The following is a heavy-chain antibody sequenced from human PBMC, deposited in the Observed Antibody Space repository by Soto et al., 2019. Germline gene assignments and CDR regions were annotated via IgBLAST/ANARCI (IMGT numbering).Heavy chain of an antibody. V-gene: IGHV1-24*01. D-gene: IGHD1-26*01. CDR1: GYTITELS. CDR3: ALYSGKYSGLGPS. J-gene: IGHJ5*02. Sequence: ASVKVSCKVSGYTITELSMHWVRQVPGKGLEWMGGFDPEDGETIYAQKFQGRVTMTEDTSTDTAYMELSSLRSEDTAVFYCALYSGKYSGLGPSWGQGTQVTVSS. CDR2: FDPEDGET.